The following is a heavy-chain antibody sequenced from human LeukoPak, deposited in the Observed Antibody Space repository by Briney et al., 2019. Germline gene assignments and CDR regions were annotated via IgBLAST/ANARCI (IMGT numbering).Heavy chain of an antibody. D-gene: IGHD3-22*01. Sequence: SETLSLTCTVSGGSISSYYWSWIRQPPGKGLEWIGYIYYSGSTNYNPSLKSRVTISVDTSKNQFSLKLSSMTAADTAVYYCARLVHDSSGYLSWFDPWGQGTLVTVSS. CDR2: IYYSGST. CDR1: GGSISSYY. J-gene: IGHJ5*02. V-gene: IGHV4-59*01. CDR3: ARLVHDSSGYLSWFDP.